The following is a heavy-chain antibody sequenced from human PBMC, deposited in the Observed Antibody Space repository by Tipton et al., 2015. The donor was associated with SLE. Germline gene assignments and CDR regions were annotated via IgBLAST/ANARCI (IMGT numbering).Heavy chain of an antibody. D-gene: IGHD6-19*01. CDR2: IYYSGST. J-gene: IGHJ6*02. CDR3: AGAAGSDYYGMDV. CDR1: GGSISSHY. Sequence: TLSLTCTVSGGSISSHYWSWIRQPPGKGLEWIGYIYYSGSTNYNPSLKSRVTISVDTSKNQFSLKLSSVTAADTAVYCCAGAAGSDYYGMDVWGQGTTVTVSS. V-gene: IGHV4-59*11.